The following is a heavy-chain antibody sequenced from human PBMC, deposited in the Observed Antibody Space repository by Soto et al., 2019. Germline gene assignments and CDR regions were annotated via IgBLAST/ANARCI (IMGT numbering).Heavy chain of an antibody. V-gene: IGHV3-21*01. D-gene: IGHD3-10*01. CDR3: ARDPGSGTYSFES. CDR2: ISSTTNYI. CDR1: GLSLTRYS. Sequence: GFLRLSCAPSGLSLTRYSMNWVRQAPGKGLEWVSSISSTTNYIYYADSVKGRLTISRDNAKNSLYLQMNSLRADDTAVYYWARDPGSGTYSFESWGQGTLVTVSS. J-gene: IGHJ4*02.